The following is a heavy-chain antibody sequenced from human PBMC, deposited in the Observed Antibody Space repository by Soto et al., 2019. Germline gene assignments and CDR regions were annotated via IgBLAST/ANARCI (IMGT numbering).Heavy chain of an antibody. CDR3: ARVSPKRGLQGWFDP. Sequence: ASVKVSCKASGYTFTSYGISWVRQAPGQGLEWMGWISAYNGNTNYAQKLQGRVTMTTDTSTSTAYMELRSPRSDDMAVYYCARVSPKRGLQGWFDPWGQGTLVTVSS. J-gene: IGHJ5*02. V-gene: IGHV1-18*03. CDR2: ISAYNGNT. CDR1: GYTFTSYG.